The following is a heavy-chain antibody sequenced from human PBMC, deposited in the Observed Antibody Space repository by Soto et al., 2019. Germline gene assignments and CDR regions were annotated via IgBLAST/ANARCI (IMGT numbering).Heavy chain of an antibody. CDR2: IYTSGST. CDR1: GGSISSYY. D-gene: IGHD3-22*01. J-gene: IGHJ3*02. Sequence: SETLSLTCTVSGGSISSYYWSWIRQPAGKGLEWIGRIYTSGSTNYNPSLKSRVTMSVDTSKNQFSLKLSSVTAADTAVYYCARDGYYDSSGYYYDAFDIWGQGTMVTVS. V-gene: IGHV4-4*07. CDR3: ARDGYYDSSGYYYDAFDI.